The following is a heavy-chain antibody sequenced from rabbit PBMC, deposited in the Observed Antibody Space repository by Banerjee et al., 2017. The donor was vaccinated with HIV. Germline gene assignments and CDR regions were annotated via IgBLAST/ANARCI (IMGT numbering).Heavy chain of an antibody. CDR3: ARDYTYAYGNTAYAMLTRLDL. D-gene: IGHD6-1*01. V-gene: IGHV1S40*01. CDR1: GIDFSSSYW. J-gene: IGHJ3*01. Sequence: QSLEESGGDLVKPGASLTLTCTASGIDFSSSYWICWVRQAPGKGLEWIGCIYAGSSGSTYYASWAKGRFTISKTSSTTVTLQMTSLTAADTATYFCARDYTYAYGNTAYAMLTRLDLWGQGTLVTVS. CDR2: IYAGSSGST.